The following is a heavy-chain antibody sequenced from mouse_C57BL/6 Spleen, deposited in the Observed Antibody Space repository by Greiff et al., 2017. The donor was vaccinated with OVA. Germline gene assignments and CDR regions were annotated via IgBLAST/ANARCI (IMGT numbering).Heavy chain of an antibody. CDR1: GYTSTSYG. CDR2: IYPRSGNT. CDR3: ARGSLAY. D-gene: IGHD3-1*01. V-gene: IGHV1-81*01. Sequence: VQLQQSGAELARPGASVKLSCKASGYTSTSYGISWVKQRTGQGLEWIGEIYPRSGNTYYNEKFKGKATLTADKSSSTAYMELRSLTSEDSAVYFCARGSLAYWGQGTLVTVSA. J-gene: IGHJ3*01.